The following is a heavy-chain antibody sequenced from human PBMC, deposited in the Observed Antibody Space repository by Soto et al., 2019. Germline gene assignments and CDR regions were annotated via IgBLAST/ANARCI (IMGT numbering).Heavy chain of an antibody. CDR3: ARVPLRYSSSHNFDS. V-gene: IGHV4-61*01. CDR1: GSSVSSGSFH. D-gene: IGHD6-19*01. Sequence: PSETLSLTCSVSGSSVSSGSFHWSWIRQPPGKGLEWIGFIYNNETFNYDPSLKSRVTLSVDTSKHQFSLKLSSVTAADTAVYYCARVPLRYSSSHNFDSWGQGALVTVSS. J-gene: IGHJ4*02. CDR2: IYNNETF.